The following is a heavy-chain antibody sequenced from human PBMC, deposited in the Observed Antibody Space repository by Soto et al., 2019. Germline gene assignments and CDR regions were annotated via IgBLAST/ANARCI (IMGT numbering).Heavy chain of an antibody. Sequence: SETLSLTCAVYGGSFSGYYWSWIRQPPGKGLEWIGEINHSGSTNYNPSLKSRVTISVDTSKNQFSLKLSSVTAADTAVYYCARMVGLSSGYDLYYYYGMDVWGQGTTVTVAS. D-gene: IGHD5-12*01. CDR2: INHSGST. V-gene: IGHV4-34*01. CDR1: GGSFSGYY. J-gene: IGHJ6*02. CDR3: ARMVGLSSGYDLYYYYGMDV.